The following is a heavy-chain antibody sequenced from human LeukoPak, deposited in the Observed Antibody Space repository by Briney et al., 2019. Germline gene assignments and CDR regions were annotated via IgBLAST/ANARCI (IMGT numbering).Heavy chain of an antibody. CDR2: IRSDGRSS. CDR3: ARDVSWGSGIDY. D-gene: IGHD7-27*01. CDR1: GFTFYYYW. Sequence: GGSLRLSCVASGFTFYYYWMHWVRQVPGKGPVWVSRIRSDGRSSNNADSVKGRFTISRDNAKNTLYLQMNSLRAEETAVYYCARDVSWGSGIDYWGQGTLVTVSS. V-gene: IGHV3-74*01. J-gene: IGHJ4*02.